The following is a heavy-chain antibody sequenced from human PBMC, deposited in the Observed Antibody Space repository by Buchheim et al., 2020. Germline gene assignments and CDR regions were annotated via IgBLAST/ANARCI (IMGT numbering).Heavy chain of an antibody. V-gene: IGHV3-72*01. CDR1: GFTFSDQY. CDR2: GRNKANSYTT. J-gene: IGHJ3*02. D-gene: IGHD2-21*02. Sequence: EVQLVESGGGLVQPGGSLRLSCAASGFTFSDQYIDWVRQAPGKGLEWVGRGRNKANSYTTDYAASVKGRFTISRDDSKNSLYLQMNSLKTEDTAVYFCARVIGSFCGGGCRLGGYDVFDIWGQGT. CDR3: ARVIGSFCGGGCRLGGYDVFDI.